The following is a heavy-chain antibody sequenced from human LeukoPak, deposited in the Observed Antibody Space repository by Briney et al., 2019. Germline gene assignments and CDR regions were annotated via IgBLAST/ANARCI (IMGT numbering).Heavy chain of an antibody. D-gene: IGHD4-17*01. CDR2: ISYDGSNK. J-gene: IGHJ4*02. V-gene: IGHV3-30*18. Sequence: GGSLRLSCAASGFTFSSYGMHWVRQAPGKGLEWVAVISYDGSNKYYADSVKGRFTISRDNSKNTLYLQMNSLRAEDTAVYYCAEGIYGDYGFDYWGQGTLVTVSS. CDR3: AEGIYGDYGFDY. CDR1: GFTFSSYG.